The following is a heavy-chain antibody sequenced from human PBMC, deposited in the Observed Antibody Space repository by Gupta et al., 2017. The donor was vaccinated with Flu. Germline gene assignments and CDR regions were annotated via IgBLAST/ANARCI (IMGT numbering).Heavy chain of an antibody. D-gene: IGHD3-9*01. CDR3: TRDRGYDILTGFQY. V-gene: IGHV3-49*04. Sequence: EVQLVESGGDLAQPGRSLRLSCSNSGFSFFEYGVSWVRQAPGKGLEWVGFIKSMAYGETTEYAASVRGRFTISRDDSKSIAYLQMNSLKSDDTAVYYCTRDRGYDILTGFQYWGQGTLVTVSS. CDR1: GFSFFEYG. CDR2: IKSMAYGETT. J-gene: IGHJ4*02.